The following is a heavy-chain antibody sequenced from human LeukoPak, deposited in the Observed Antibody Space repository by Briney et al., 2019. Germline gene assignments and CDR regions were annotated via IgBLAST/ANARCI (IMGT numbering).Heavy chain of an antibody. V-gene: IGHV4-34*01. D-gene: IGHD3-22*01. Sequence: SETLSLTCAVYGGSFSGYYWSWIRQPPGKGLEWIGEINHSGSTNYNPSLKSRVTISVDTSKNQFSLKLSSVTAADTAVYYCARLRGYDSSGYYKPDAFDIWGQGTMVTVSS. CDR2: INHSGST. CDR3: ARLRGYDSSGYYKPDAFDI. CDR1: GGSFSGYY. J-gene: IGHJ3*02.